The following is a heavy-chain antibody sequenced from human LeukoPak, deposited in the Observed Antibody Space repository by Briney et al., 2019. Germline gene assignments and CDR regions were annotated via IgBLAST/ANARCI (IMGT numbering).Heavy chain of an antibody. CDR2: ISSSSTYI. V-gene: IGHV3-21*01. CDR3: ARSTTRSHFDY. CDR1: GFTFSSFS. Sequence: PGGSLRLSCAASGFTFSSFSMNWVRQAPGKGLEWVSSISSSSTYIYYADSVKGRFTISRDNAKNSLYPQMNSLRAEDTAVYYCARSTTRSHFDYWGQGTLVTVSS. J-gene: IGHJ4*02. D-gene: IGHD1-1*01.